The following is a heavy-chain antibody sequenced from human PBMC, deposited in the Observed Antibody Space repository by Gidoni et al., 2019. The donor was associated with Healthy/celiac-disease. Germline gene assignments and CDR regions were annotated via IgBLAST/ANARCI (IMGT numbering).Heavy chain of an antibody. Sequence: EVQLVESGGGLVKPGGSLRLPCAASGFTFSRYSMNWVRQAPGRGLEWVSSISSSSSYIYYADSVEGRFTISRDNAENSLYLHMNSLRAEDTAVYYCARAATGHYYYYMDVWGKGTTVTVSS. J-gene: IGHJ6*03. CDR2: ISSSSSYI. CDR1: GFTFSRYS. V-gene: IGHV3-21*06. CDR3: ARAATGHYYYYMDV. D-gene: IGHD1-1*01.